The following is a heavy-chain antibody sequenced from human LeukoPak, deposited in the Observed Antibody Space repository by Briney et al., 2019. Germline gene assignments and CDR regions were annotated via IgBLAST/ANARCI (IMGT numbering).Heavy chain of an antibody. CDR2: ISAYNGNT. J-gene: IGHJ4*02. V-gene: IGHV1-18*01. CDR3: ARDIRTLDYYDSQSRCYFDY. CDR1: GYTFTSHG. D-gene: IGHD3-22*01. Sequence: ASVKVSCTASGYTFTSHGISWVRQAPGQGLEWMGWISAYNGNTNYAQKLQGRVTMTTDTSTSTAYMELRSLRSDDTAVYYCARDIRTLDYYDSQSRCYFDYWGQGTLVTVSS.